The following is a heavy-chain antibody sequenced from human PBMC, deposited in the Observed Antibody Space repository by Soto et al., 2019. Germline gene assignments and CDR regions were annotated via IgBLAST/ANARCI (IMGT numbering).Heavy chain of an antibody. D-gene: IGHD3-22*01. V-gene: IGHV6-1*01. CDR2: TYYRSKWYN. CDR1: GDSVSGNSAA. CDR3: AREFPYFESSDSYFDY. J-gene: IGHJ4*02. Sequence: PSQTLSLTCAISGDSVSGNSAAWNWIRQSPSRGLELLGRTYYRSKWYNDYAVSVKSRITVTPDTSKNQFSLHLTSVTPEDTAVDYCAREFPYFESSDSYFDYWGQGALVTVSS.